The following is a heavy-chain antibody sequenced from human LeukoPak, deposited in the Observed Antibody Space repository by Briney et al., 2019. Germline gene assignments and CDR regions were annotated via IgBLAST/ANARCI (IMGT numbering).Heavy chain of an antibody. D-gene: IGHD2-2*01. J-gene: IGHJ5*02. CDR2: MNPKNGGT. V-gene: IGHV1-2*02. Sequence: ASVKVSCKASGYTFTDYYMHWVRQAPGQGVDWMDWMNPKNGGTNYAQKFQGRVIMTRDTSISTSYMELSRLRSDDTAVYYCARSSVIVPAAINWFDPWGQGTLVTVSS. CDR3: ARSSVIVPAAINWFDP. CDR1: GYTFTDYY.